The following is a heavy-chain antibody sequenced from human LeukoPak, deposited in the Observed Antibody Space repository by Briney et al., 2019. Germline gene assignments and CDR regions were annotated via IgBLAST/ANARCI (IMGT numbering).Heavy chain of an antibody. CDR2: IIPIFGTA. CDR3: AREAPLGYDY. J-gene: IGHJ4*02. V-gene: IGHV1-69*13. Sequence: SVKVSCKASGGTFISYAISWVRQAPGQGLEWMGGIIPIFGTANYAQKFQGRVTLTAGESTSTAYMELSSLRSEDTAVYYCAREAPLGYDYWGQGTLVTVSS. CDR1: GGTFISYA. D-gene: IGHD7-27*01.